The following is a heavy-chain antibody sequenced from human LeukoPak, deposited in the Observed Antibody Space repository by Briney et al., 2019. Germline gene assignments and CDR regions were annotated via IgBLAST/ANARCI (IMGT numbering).Heavy chain of an antibody. CDR2: FDPEDGET. CDR1: RYTLTELS. J-gene: IGHJ4*02. D-gene: IGHD3-16*02. Sequence: GASVKVSCKVSRYTLTELSMHWVRQVPGKGFEWMGGFDPEDGETIYAQKFQGRVTMTEDTSTDTAYMELSSLRSEDTAVYYCATGSMITFGGVIPPGFDYWGQGTLVTVSS. CDR3: ATGSMITFGGVIPPGFDY. V-gene: IGHV1-24*01.